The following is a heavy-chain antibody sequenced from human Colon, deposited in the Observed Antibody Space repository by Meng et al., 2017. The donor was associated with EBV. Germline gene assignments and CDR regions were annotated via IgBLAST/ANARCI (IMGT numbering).Heavy chain of an antibody. CDR3: ARVPTTGYKDH. CDR1: GGSFSGDV. Sequence: QVLLQQLGAGLLKPSESLSLTCTVNGGSFSGDVWSWVRQPPGKGMEWIGEVSHPGSANYNPSLKSRVTISVDASEKQFSLRLTSVTAADSAVYYCARVPTTGYKDHWGQGTLVTVSS. V-gene: IGHV4-34*01. D-gene: IGHD3-9*01. CDR2: VSHPGSA. J-gene: IGHJ4*02.